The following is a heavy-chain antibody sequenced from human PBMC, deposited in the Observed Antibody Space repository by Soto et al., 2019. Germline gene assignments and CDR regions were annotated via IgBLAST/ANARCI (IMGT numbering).Heavy chain of an antibody. D-gene: IGHD3-9*01. CDR3: ARDVRYDILTGQDYYGMDV. CDR1: GFTFSSYG. Sequence: QVQLVESGGGVVQPGRSLRLSCAASGFTFSSYGMHWVRQAPGKGLEWVAVIWYDGSNKYYADSVKGRFTISRDNSKNTLYLQMNSLRAEDTAVYYCARDVRYDILTGQDYYGMDVWGQGTTVTVSS. CDR2: IWYDGSNK. V-gene: IGHV3-33*01. J-gene: IGHJ6*02.